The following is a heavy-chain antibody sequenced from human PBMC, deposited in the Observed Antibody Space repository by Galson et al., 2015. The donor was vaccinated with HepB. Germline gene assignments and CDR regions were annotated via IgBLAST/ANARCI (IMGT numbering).Heavy chain of an antibody. CDR1: GFTFSGHS. Sequence: SLRLSCAGSGFTFSGHSMNWVRQAPGKGLEWVSPIRNSGSHIFNADSVKGRFTISRDNAKNSLSLQMTSLRVEDTAVYYCARAAGGRTFDYWGQGTLVTVSS. J-gene: IGHJ4*02. CDR2: IRNSGSHI. CDR3: ARAAGGRTFDY. V-gene: IGHV3-21*01. D-gene: IGHD6-13*01.